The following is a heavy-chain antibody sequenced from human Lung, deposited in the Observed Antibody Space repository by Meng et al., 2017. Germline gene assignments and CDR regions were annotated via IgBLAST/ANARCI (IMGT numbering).Heavy chain of an antibody. CDR2: INHSGST. Sequence: QVQLHRWGEVLLKPSEPLSHTCVVSGGSFSDYYWSWIRQPPGKWLEWIGEINHSGSTNYNPSLESRATISVDTSQNNLSLKLSSVTAADSAVYYCARGPTTTAHDFDYWGQGTLVTVSS. CDR3: ARGPTTTAHDFDY. V-gene: IGHV4-34*01. D-gene: IGHD4-11*01. CDR1: GGSFSDYY. J-gene: IGHJ4*02.